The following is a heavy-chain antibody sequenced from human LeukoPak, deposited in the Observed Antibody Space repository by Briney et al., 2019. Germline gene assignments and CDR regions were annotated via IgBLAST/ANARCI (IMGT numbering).Heavy chain of an antibody. J-gene: IGHJ6*03. V-gene: IGHV4-39*01. CDR3: ARFYTTSQYGSGYMDV. Sequence: PSETLSLTCTVSGGFISSSSYYWGWIRQPPGKGLEWIGSMSYSGSTYYNPSLKSRVTIAVDTSKTQFSLKLSSVTAADTAVYYCARFYTTSQYGSGYMDVWGKGTTVTVSS. CDR2: MSYSGST. D-gene: IGHD3-10*01. CDR1: GGFISSSSYY.